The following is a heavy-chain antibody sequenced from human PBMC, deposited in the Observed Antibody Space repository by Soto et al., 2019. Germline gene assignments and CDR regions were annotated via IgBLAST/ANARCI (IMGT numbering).Heavy chain of an antibody. CDR2: ISYDGSNK. V-gene: IGHV3-30*18. D-gene: IGHD2-2*01. J-gene: IGHJ3*02. CDR3: AKDRCSSTSCYDAFDI. CDR1: GFTFSSYG. Sequence: GGSLRLSCAASGFTFSSYGMHWVRQAPGKGLEWVAVISYDGSNKYYADSVKGRFTISRDNSKNTLYLQMNSLRAEDTAVYYCAKDRCSSTSCYDAFDIWGQGTMVTVSS.